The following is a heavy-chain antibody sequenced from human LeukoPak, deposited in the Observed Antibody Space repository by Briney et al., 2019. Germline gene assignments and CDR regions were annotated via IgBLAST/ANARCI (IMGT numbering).Heavy chain of an antibody. V-gene: IGHV1-2*02. CDR1: GYTFTGYY. CDR2: INPNSGGT. J-gene: IGHJ5*02. D-gene: IGHD4-17*01. Sequence: GASVKVSCKASGYTFTGYYMHWVRQAPGQGLEWMGWINPNSGGTNSAQKFQGRVTLTRDTSISTAYMEVSSLRSDDTAVYYCAETTVTSNWFDPWGQGTLVTVSS. CDR3: AETTVTSNWFDP.